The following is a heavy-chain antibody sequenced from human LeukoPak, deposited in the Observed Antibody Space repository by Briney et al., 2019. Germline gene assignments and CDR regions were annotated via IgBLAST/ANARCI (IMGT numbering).Heavy chain of an antibody. D-gene: IGHD2-15*01. Sequence: GGSLRLSCAASGFTFSSYEMNWVRQAPEKGLEWVSYISSSGSTIYYADSVKGRFTISRDNAKNSLYLQMNSLRAEGTAVYYCARYCSGGSCYNYYYGMDVWGKGTTVTVSS. CDR2: ISSSGSTI. CDR1: GFTFSSYE. V-gene: IGHV3-48*03. CDR3: ARYCSGGSCYNYYYGMDV. J-gene: IGHJ6*04.